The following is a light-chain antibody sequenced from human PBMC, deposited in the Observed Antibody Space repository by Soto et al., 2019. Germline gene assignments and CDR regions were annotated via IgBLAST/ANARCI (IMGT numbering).Light chain of an antibody. CDR2: DVS. CDR3: TSYTSSSTLQVV. V-gene: IGLV2-14*03. Sequence: QSALTQPASVSGSPGQSITISCTGTSSDVGGYNYVSWYQQHPGKAPKLMIYDVSNRPSGVSIRFSGSKSGNTASLTISGLQAVDEADYYCTSYTSSSTLQVVFGGGTKLTVL. J-gene: IGLJ2*01. CDR1: SSDVGGYNY.